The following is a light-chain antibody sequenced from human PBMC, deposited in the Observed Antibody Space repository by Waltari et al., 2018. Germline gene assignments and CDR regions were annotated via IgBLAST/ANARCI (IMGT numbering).Light chain of an antibody. CDR3: GTWDSSLSAVL. V-gene: IGLV1-51*01. CDR1: SSNLGGNY. CDR2: DNN. Sequence: QSVLTQPPSVSAAPGQKVTISCSGSSSNLGGNYVSWYQHLPGTAPKLLIYDNNKRPSGIPDRFSGSKSGTSATLGITGLQTGDEADYYCGTWDSSLSAVLFGGGTKLTVL. J-gene: IGLJ2*01.